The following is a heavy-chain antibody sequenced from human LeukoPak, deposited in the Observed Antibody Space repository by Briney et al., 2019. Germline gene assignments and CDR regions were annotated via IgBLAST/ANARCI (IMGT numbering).Heavy chain of an antibody. V-gene: IGHV3-7*01. CDR3: ARGRGSGWYGSDNWFDP. J-gene: IGHJ5*02. D-gene: IGHD6-19*01. CDR1: GFTFSSYW. CDR2: IKQDGSEK. Sequence: GGSLRLSCAASGFTFSSYWMSWVRQAPGKGPEWVANIKQDGSEKYYVDSVKGRFTISRDNAKNSLYLQMNSLRAEDTAVYYCARGRGSGWYGSDNWFDPWGQGTLVTVSS.